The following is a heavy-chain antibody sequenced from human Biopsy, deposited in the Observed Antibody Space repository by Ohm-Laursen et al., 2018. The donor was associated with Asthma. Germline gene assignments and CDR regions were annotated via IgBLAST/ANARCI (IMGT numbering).Heavy chain of an antibody. J-gene: IGHJ6*02. CDR2: IIPIFGTA. CDR1: GGTFSSYA. V-gene: IGHV1-69*13. Sequence: SVKVSCKASGGTFSSYAISWVRQAPGQGLEWMGGIIPIFGTANYAQKFQGRVTVTADESTSTAYMELSSLRSEDTAVYYCARSELPSYYYYYGMDVWGQGTTVTVSS. CDR3: ARSELPSYYYYYGMDV. D-gene: IGHD1-26*01.